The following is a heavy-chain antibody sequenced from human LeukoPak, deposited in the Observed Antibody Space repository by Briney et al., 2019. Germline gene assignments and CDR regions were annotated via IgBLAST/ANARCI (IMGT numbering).Heavy chain of an antibody. CDR2: INSDGSST. Sequence: GGSLRLSCAASGFTFSSYWMHWVRPATGRGLVWVSRINSDGSSTSYADSVKGRFTISRDNAKNTLYLQMNSLRAEDTAVYYCARVEGDFWSGSYYFDYWGQGTLVTVSS. D-gene: IGHD3-3*01. V-gene: IGHV3-74*01. CDR3: ARVEGDFWSGSYYFDY. CDR1: GFTFSSYW. J-gene: IGHJ4*02.